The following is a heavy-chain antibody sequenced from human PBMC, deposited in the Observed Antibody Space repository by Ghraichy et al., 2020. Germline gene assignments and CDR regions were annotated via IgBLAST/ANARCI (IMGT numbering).Heavy chain of an antibody. Sequence: GGSLRLSCTASGVTFSSYVMSWVRQAPGKGLEWVSAISGSGSRTHYADSVKGRFTISRDNSKNTLYLQMNSLRAEDTAVYYCAKDLHPRVTMILVDTLDAFDIWGQGTMVTVSS. J-gene: IGHJ3*02. V-gene: IGHV3-23*01. D-gene: IGHD3-22*01. CDR1: GVTFSSYV. CDR3: AKDLHPRVTMILVDTLDAFDI. CDR2: ISGSGSRT.